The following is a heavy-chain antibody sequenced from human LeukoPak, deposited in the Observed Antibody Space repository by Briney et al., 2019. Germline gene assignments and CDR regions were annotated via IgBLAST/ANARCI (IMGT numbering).Heavy chain of an antibody. D-gene: IGHD4-23*01. CDR2: IYYSGSH. J-gene: IGHJ4*02. V-gene: IGHV4-59*08. Sequence: PSETLSLTCTVSGGSISSYYWSWIRQPPGKGLEWIGYIYYSGSHNYNPSLKSRVTISVDTSKNQFSLKLSSVTAADTAVYYCARAYGTTVAYYFDYWGRGTLVTVCS. CDR1: GGSISSYY. CDR3: ARAYGTTVAYYFDY.